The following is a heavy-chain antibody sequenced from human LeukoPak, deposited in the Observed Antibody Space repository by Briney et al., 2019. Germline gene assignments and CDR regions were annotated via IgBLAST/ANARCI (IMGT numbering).Heavy chain of an antibody. CDR2: ISAYNGNT. CDR1: GYTFTSYG. V-gene: IGHV1-18*01. CDR3: ARDGELHYYYYYYMDV. J-gene: IGHJ6*03. D-gene: IGHD3-10*01. Sequence: ASVKVSCKASGYTFTSYGISWVRQAPGQGLEWMGWISAYNGNTNYAQKLQGRVTTTTDTSTSTAYMELRSLRSDDTAVYYCARDGELHYYYYYYMDVWGKGTTVTVSS.